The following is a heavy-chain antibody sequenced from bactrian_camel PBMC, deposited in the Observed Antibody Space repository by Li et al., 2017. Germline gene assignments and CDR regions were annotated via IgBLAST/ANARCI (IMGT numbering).Heavy chain of an antibody. D-gene: IGHD4*01. V-gene: IGHV3S1*01. CDR3: AARVTTHWRGLDRGRFAY. J-gene: IGHJ6*01. Sequence: QVQLVESGGGSVQAGGSLRLACAASAYAYESNCMGWFRQVPGKEREGVAVIYTSGGDTYYAGSVKGRSTITQDNAKNTVYLQMNSLKPEDTAMYYCAARVTTHWRGLDRGRFAYWGQGTQVTVS. CDR1: AYAYESNC. CDR2: IYTSGGDT.